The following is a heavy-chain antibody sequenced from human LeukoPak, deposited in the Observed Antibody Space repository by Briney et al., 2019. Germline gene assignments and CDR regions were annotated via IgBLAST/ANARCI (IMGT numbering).Heavy chain of an antibody. CDR1: GFTFSSYA. CDR2: ISYDGSNK. D-gene: IGHD2-2*01. J-gene: IGHJ4*02. Sequence: GGSLGPSCAASGFTFSSYAMHWVRQAPGKGLEWVAVISYDGSNKYYADSVKGRFTISRDNSKNTLYLQMNSLRAEDTAVYYCARDPGSVVVYYYFDYWGQGTLVTVSS. CDR3: ARDPGSVVVYYYFDY. V-gene: IGHV3-30-3*01.